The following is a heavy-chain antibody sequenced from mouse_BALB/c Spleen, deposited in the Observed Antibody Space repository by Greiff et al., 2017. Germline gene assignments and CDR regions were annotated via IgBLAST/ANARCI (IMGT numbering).Heavy chain of an antibody. V-gene: IGHV7-3*02. CDR3: ARDSYTSAWFAY. D-gene: IGHD2-12*01. J-gene: IGHJ3*01. CDR2: IRNKANGYTT. Sequence: EVKLMESGGGLVQPGGSLRLSCATSGFTFTDYYMSWVRQPPGKALEWLGFIRNKANGYTTEYSASVKGRFTISRDNSQSILYLQMNTLRAEDSATDYCARDSYTSAWFAYWGQGTLVTVSA. CDR1: GFTFTDYY.